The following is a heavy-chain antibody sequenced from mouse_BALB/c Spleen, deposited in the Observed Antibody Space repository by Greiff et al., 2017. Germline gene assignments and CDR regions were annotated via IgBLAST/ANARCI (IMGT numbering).Heavy chain of an antibody. Sequence: VKLLESGAELVRPGTSVTVSCKASGYAFTNYLIEWVKQRPGQGLEWIGVINPGSGGTNYNEKFKGKATLTADKSSSTAYMQLSSLTSDDSAVYFCARDSFAYWGQGTLVTVSA. J-gene: IGHJ3*01. CDR1: GYAFTNYL. CDR3: ARDSFAY. V-gene: IGHV1-54*01. CDR2: INPGSGGT.